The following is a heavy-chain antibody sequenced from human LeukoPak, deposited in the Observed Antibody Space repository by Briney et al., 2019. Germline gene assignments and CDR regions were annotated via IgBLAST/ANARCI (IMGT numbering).Heavy chain of an antibody. J-gene: IGHJ4*02. CDR3: ARDQRSPFDY. Sequence: SETLSLTCAVSGGSISSNNWWSWVRQPPGKGLEWIGEIYHSGSTNYNPSLKSRVIISVDKSKNQFTLNLSSVTAADTAVYYCARDQRSPFDYWGQGTLVTVSS. D-gene: IGHD1-1*01. CDR2: IYHSGST. CDR1: GGSISSNNW. V-gene: IGHV4-4*02.